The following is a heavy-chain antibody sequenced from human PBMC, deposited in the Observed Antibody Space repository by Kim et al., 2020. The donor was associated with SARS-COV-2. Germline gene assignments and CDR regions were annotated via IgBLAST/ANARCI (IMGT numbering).Heavy chain of an antibody. D-gene: IGHD3-16*01. V-gene: IGHV3-7*03. CDR1: GFTFSDYW. CDR2: IKQDGSER. Sequence: GGSLRLSCAASGFTFSDYWMSWVRQAPGKGLEWVANIKQDGSERYYVDSVKGRFTISRDNPKRSVYLQMKSLRVEDTAVYYCARRFGDYDAYGHWGQGALVTVSS. CDR3: ARRFGDYDAYGH. J-gene: IGHJ4*02.